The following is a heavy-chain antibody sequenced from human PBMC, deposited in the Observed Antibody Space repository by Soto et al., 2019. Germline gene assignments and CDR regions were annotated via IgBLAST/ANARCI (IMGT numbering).Heavy chain of an antibody. J-gene: IGHJ6*02. Sequence: GASVKVSCKASGYSFTDYHIHWVRQAPGQGLEWLGRINPKSGGTSTAQKFQGWVTMATDTSISTASMELTRLTSDDTAIYYCARGDSTDCSNGVCSFFYNHDMDVWGQGTTVTVSS. V-gene: IGHV1-2*04. CDR1: GYSFTDYH. CDR3: ARGDSTDCSNGVCSFFYNHDMDV. CDR2: INPKSGGT. D-gene: IGHD2-8*01.